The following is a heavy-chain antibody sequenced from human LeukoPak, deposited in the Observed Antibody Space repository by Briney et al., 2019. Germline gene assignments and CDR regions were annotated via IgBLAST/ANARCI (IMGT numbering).Heavy chain of an antibody. Sequence: PSETLSLTCTVSGGSISSYYWSWIRQPAGKGLEWIGRIYTSGSTNYNPSLKSRVTISADKSKKQFSLKLSSVTTADTAVYYCAREGSGSYLGYYYYMDVWGKGTTVTVSS. J-gene: IGHJ6*03. CDR1: GGSISSYY. CDR2: IYTSGST. V-gene: IGHV4-4*07. CDR3: AREGSGSYLGYYYYMDV. D-gene: IGHD3-10*01.